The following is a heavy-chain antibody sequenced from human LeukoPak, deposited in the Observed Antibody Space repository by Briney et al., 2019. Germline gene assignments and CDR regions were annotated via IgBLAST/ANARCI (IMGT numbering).Heavy chain of an antibody. V-gene: IGHV3-30*02. CDR3: AQPDF. CDR1: GITFRSSS. Sequence: HAGGSLRLSCVASGITFRSSSMHWVRQAPGKGLEWLAFIRFDGSTKYYADSVKGRFTVSSDNSKSTLYLQMNSLRAEDTAVYYCAQPDFWGQGTLVTVSS. CDR2: IRFDGSTK. J-gene: IGHJ4*02.